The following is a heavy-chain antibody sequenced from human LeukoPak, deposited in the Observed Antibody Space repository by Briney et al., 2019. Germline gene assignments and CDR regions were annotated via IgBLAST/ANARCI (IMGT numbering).Heavy chain of an antibody. J-gene: IGHJ6*03. CDR3: ARAGFGEPHYYYYMDV. CDR1: GGSISSGGYY. Sequence: SQTLSLTCTVSGGSISSGGYYWSWIRQPPGKGLEWIGYIYHSGSTYYNPSLKSRVTISVDRSKNQFSLKLSSVTAADTAVYYCARAGFGEPHYYYYMDVWGKGTTVTVSS. D-gene: IGHD3-10*01. V-gene: IGHV4-30-2*01. CDR2: IYHSGST.